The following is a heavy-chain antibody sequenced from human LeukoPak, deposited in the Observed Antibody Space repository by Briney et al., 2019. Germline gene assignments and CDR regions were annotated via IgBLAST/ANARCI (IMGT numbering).Heavy chain of an antibody. Sequence: PSETLSLTCTVSGGSISSATYYWSWIRQPAGKGLEWIGRIYTSGSTNYNPSLKSRVTISADTSKNQFSLKLSSVTAADTAVYYCARNSCPSGSCYENRGYFDYWGQGTLVTVSS. CDR3: ARNSCPSGSCYENRGYFDY. CDR1: GGSISSATYY. CDR2: IYTSGST. V-gene: IGHV4-61*02. J-gene: IGHJ4*02. D-gene: IGHD2-15*01.